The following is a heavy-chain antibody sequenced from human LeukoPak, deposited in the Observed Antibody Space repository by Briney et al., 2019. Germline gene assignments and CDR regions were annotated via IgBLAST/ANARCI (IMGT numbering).Heavy chain of an antibody. D-gene: IGHD3-10*01. CDR1: GGSISSGGYS. CDR2: IYHSGST. CDR3: ARIIYDHDGFDI. V-gene: IGHV4-30-2*02. J-gene: IGHJ3*02. Sequence: SQTLSLTCAVSGGSISSGGYSWSWIRQPPGKGLEWIGYIYHSGSTYYNPSLKSRVTISVDTSKNQFSLKLSSVTAADTAVYYCARIIYDHDGFDIWGQGTMVTVSS.